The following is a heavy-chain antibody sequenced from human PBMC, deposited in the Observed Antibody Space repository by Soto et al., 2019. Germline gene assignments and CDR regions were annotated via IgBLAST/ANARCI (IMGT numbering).Heavy chain of an antibody. Sequence: PSETLSLTCTVSGGSVSSSSYSWGWIRQSPGKGLEWIGTIYSSENTYYNPSLLSRVTISVDTSKNEFSLRLSSVTAADTAVYYCARLNGYCISTNCHDYYGMDVWGQGTTVTVSS. CDR1: GGSVSSSSYS. CDR3: ARLNGYCISTNCHDYYGMDV. CDR2: IYSSENT. D-gene: IGHD2-2*03. J-gene: IGHJ6*02. V-gene: IGHV4-39*01.